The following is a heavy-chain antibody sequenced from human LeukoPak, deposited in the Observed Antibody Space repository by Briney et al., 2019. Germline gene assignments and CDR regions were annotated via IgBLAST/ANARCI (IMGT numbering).Heavy chain of an antibody. Sequence: PGGSLRLSCAASGFTFSSYDMNWVRQAPGKGLEWVSYISSSGTTIYYADSVKGRLTISRDNAKNSLYLQMNSLRAEDTAVYYCARDSGSFYGMDVWGQGTTVTLSS. CDR3: ARDSGSFYGMDV. CDR1: GFTFSSYD. D-gene: IGHD1-26*01. V-gene: IGHV3-48*03. CDR2: ISSSGTTI. J-gene: IGHJ6*02.